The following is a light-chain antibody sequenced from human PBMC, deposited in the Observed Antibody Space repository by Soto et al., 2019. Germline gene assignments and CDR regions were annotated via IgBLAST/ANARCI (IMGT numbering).Light chain of an antibody. CDR3: MQALQTSPT. CDR2: LGS. CDR1: QSLLHSNGYNY. Sequence: DIVLTQSPLSLPVTPGEPASISCRSSQSLLHSNGYNYLDWYVQKPGQSPQLLIYLGSNRASGVPDRLSGSGSGTDFTLKISRVEAEDVGVYYCMQALQTSPTFGQGTKAEIK. J-gene: IGKJ1*01. V-gene: IGKV2-28*01.